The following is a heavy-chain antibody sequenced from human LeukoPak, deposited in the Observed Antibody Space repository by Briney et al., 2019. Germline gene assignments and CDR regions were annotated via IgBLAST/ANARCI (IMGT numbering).Heavy chain of an antibody. CDR2: ISGSGGST. V-gene: IGHV3-23*01. Sequence: GGSLRLSCAASGFTFSSYAMSRVRQAPGKGLEWVSAISGSGGSTYYADSVKGRFTISRDNSKNTLYLQMNSLRAEDTAVYYCAKETAYCSSTSCFFYGMDVWGQGTTVTVSS. CDR1: GFTFSSYA. CDR3: AKETAYCSSTSCFFYGMDV. J-gene: IGHJ6*02. D-gene: IGHD2-2*01.